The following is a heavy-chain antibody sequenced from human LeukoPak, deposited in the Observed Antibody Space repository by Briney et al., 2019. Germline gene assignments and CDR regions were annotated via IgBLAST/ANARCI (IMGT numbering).Heavy chain of an antibody. CDR3: ARLALLECPDY. D-gene: IGHD3-3*02. V-gene: IGHV5-51*01. CDR1: GSSFTSYW. Sequence: GGSLEISFKGSGSSFTSYWIGWVRRMPGKGVEWMGIIYPGDSDTRYSPSFQGQVTISADKSISTAYLQWSSLKASDTAMYYCARLALLECPDYWGQGTLVTVSS. J-gene: IGHJ4*02. CDR2: IYPGDSDT.